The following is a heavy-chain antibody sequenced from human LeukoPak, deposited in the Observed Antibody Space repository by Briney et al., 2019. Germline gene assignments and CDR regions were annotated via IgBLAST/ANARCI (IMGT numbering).Heavy chain of an antibody. CDR3: VKRDYYDTTTFSPLFQH. CDR1: GLTFRSYA. J-gene: IGHJ1*01. D-gene: IGHD3-22*01. Sequence: PGGSLRLSCVASGLTFRSYAMNWVRQAPGKGLEWVSSIYGAGSTTYYADSVKGRFTISRDNSKNTLYLQMSDLRAEDTAVYYCVKRDYYDTTTFSPLFQHWGQGTLVTVSS. CDR2: IYGAGSTT. V-gene: IGHV3-23*01.